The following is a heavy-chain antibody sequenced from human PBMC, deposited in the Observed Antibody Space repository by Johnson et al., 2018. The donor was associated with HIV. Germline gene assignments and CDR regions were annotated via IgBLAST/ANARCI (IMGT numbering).Heavy chain of an antibody. CDR2: IWYDGTNK. D-gene: IGHD1-1*01. CDR3: AITSRTDAFDI. Sequence: QVQLVESGGGVVQPGRSLRLSCAASGFTFSSYAMHWVRQAPGKGLEWVAVIWYDGTNKYYADSVKGRFTISRDNSKNTLYLQMNSLRTEDTAVYYCAITSRTDAFDIWGQGTMVTVSS. V-gene: IGHV3-30*04. J-gene: IGHJ3*02. CDR1: GFTFSSYA.